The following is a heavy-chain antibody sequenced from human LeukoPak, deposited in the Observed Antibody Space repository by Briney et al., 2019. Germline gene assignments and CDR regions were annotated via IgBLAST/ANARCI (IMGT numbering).Heavy chain of an antibody. V-gene: IGHV3-53*01. J-gene: IGHJ4*02. CDR3: ATSSGYDYLGFDY. CDR2: IYTGGTT. Sequence: GGSLRLSCAASGFTVSSNYMNWVRQAPGKGLEWVSVIYTGGTTYYADSVKGRFTISRDNSKNTLYLQMNSLRAEDTAVYYCATSSGYDYLGFDYWGQGTLVTVS. CDR1: GFTVSSNY. D-gene: IGHD5-12*01.